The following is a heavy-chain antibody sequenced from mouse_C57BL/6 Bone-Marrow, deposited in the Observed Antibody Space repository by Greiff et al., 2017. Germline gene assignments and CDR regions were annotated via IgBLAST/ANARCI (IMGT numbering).Heavy chain of an antibody. CDR3: AGTLYGSNSWFAY. CDR1: GYTFTGYW. Sequence: QVQLQQSGAELMKPGASVKLSCKATGYTFTGYWLEWVKQRPGHGLEWIGEILPGSGSTNYNDKFKGKATFNADTSSNTAYMQLSGLKTEDSAIYYCAGTLYGSNSWFAYWGQGTLVTVSA. CDR2: ILPGSGST. V-gene: IGHV1-9*01. J-gene: IGHJ3*01. D-gene: IGHD1-1*01.